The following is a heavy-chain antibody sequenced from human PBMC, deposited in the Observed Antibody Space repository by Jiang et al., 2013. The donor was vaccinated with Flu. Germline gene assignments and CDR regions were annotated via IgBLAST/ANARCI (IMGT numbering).Heavy chain of an antibody. J-gene: IGHJ4*02. V-gene: IGHV3-33*01. D-gene: IGHD2-21*01. Sequence: DGRNTYYADSVTGRFTISRDISRNMVYLQMSSVRVDDTAVYYCARGDWYGSREGGYWGRGTQVIVSS. CDR3: ARGDWYGSREGGY. CDR2: DGRNT.